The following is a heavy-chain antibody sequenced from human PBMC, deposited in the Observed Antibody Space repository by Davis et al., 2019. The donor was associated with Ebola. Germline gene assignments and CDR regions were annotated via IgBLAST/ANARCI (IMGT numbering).Heavy chain of an antibody. CDR1: GGSISSYY. CDR2: IYYSGST. D-gene: IGHD5-18*01. CDR3: ARRDTALDPDAFDI. V-gene: IGHV4-59*01. Sequence: SETLSLTCTVSGGSISSYYWSWIRQPPGKGLEWIGYIYYSGSTNYNPSLKSRVTISVDTSKNQFSVKLNSVTAADTAVYYCARRDTALDPDAFDIWGQGTLVTVSS. J-gene: IGHJ3*02.